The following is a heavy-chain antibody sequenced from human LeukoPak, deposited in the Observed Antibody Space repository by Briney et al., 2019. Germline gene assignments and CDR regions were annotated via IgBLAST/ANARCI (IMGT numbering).Heavy chain of an antibody. CDR3: ARHGYGYSSGWYTD. CDR1: GYSISTGYY. CDR2: INHSGST. D-gene: IGHD6-19*01. V-gene: IGHV4-34*01. J-gene: IGHJ4*02. Sequence: PSETLSLTCTVSGYSISTGYYWSWIRQPPGKGLEWIGEINHSGSTNYNPSLKSRVTISVDTSKNQFSLKLSSVTAADTAVYYCARHGYGYSSGWYTDWGQGTLVTVSS.